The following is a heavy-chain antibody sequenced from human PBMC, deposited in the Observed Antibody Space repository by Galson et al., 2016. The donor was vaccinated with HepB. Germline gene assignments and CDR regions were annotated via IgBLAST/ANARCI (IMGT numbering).Heavy chain of an antibody. J-gene: IGHJ6*02. Sequence: SVKVSCKASGGTFSSYAISWVRQAPGQGLEWMGGIIPIFGTTNYAQKFQGRVTITADESASTAYMELSSLRSEDTAVYYCARDRGSYYYYGMEVWGQGTTVTVSS. V-gene: IGHV1-69*13. D-gene: IGHD3-10*01. CDR3: ARDRGSYYYYGMEV. CDR1: GGTFSSYA. CDR2: IIPIFGTT.